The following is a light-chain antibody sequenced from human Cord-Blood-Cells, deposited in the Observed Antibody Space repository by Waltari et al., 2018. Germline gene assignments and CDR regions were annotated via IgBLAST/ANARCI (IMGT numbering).Light chain of an antibody. CDR3: SSDAGSSTWV. V-gene: IGLV2-23*01. CDR1: SSDVGSYNL. Sequence: QSALTQPASVSGSPGQSITISCTGTSSDVGSYNLVSWYQQHPGKAPKLMIYEGSKRPSGVTKRFSGSKAGNTAPPTIAGLQAEDEADYYCSSDAGSSTWVFGGGTKLTVL. J-gene: IGLJ3*02. CDR2: EGS.